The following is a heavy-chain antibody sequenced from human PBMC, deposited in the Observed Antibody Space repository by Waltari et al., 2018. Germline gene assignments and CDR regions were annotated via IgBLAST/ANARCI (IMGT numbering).Heavy chain of an antibody. Sequence: EVQLVESGGGLVKSGGSLRLSCAASGFTFSIYNMNWLRQAPGKGLGWVSSISATSGHKYYADSLEGRFTISRDNAKNSLHLQIDSLRAEDTAVYYCAREAVVGATPDFDYWGQGTLVTVSS. CDR3: AREAVVGATPDFDY. CDR1: GFTFSIYN. V-gene: IGHV3-21*02. CDR2: ISATSGHK. D-gene: IGHD1-26*01. J-gene: IGHJ4*02.